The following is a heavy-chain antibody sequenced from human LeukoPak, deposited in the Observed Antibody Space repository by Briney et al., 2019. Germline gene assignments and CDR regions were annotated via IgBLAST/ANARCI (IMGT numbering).Heavy chain of an antibody. J-gene: IGHJ4*02. CDR3: ARWRSQHSEFDL. CDR2: INQDGSQK. D-gene: IGHD3-3*02. CDR1: GFTFSSHW. Sequence: GGSLRLSCAGSGFTFSSHWIGWVRQAPGKGLEWVAHINQDGSQKYYVDSVEGRFAISRDNAKNSLYLQMNSLRAEDTAIYYCARWRSQHSEFDLWGQGTLATISS. V-gene: IGHV3-7*01.